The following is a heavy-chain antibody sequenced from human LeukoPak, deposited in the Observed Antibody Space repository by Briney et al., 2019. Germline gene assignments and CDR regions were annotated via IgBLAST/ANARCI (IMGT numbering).Heavy chain of an antibody. J-gene: IGHJ4*02. V-gene: IGHV3-33*08. CDR1: GFTFSSYG. D-gene: IGHD1-26*01. CDR3: ARDRKSGSSYLFDY. Sequence: GGSLRLSCAASGFTFSSYGMHWVRQAPGKGLEWVAVIWYDGSNKYYADSVKGRFTISRDNSKNTLYLQMNSLRAEDTAVYYCARDRKSGSSYLFDYWGQGTLVTVSS. CDR2: IWYDGSNK.